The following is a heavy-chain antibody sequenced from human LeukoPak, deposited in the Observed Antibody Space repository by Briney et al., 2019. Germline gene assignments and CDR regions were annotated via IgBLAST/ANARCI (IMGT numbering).Heavy chain of an antibody. J-gene: IGHJ3*02. D-gene: IGHD6-19*01. CDR3: ASTTYSSGWYDRDAFDI. CDR1: GGSFSGYY. V-gene: IGHV4-34*01. Sequence: SETLSLTCAVYGGSFSGYYWSWIRQPPGKGLEWIGEINHSGSTNCNPSLKSRVTISVDTSKNQFSLKLSSVTAADTAVYYCASTTYSSGWYDRDAFDIWGQGTMVTVSS. CDR2: INHSGST.